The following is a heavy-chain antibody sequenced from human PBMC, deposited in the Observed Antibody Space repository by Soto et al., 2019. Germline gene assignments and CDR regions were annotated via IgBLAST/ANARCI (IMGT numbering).Heavy chain of an antibody. V-gene: IGHV3-30*18. J-gene: IGHJ4*02. CDR3: AKDLVGD. CDR1: GFTFSSYG. CDR2: ISYDGSKK. Sequence: QEQLAESGGGVVQPGRSLRLSCAASGFTFSSYGMNWVRQAPGKGLEWVAVISYDGSKKYYADSVKGRFTISRDNSKNTLYLQMNSLRAEDTAMYYCAKDLVGDWGQGTLVTVSS. D-gene: IGHD6-6*01.